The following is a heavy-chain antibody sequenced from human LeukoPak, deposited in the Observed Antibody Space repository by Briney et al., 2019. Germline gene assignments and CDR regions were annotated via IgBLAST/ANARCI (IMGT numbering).Heavy chain of an antibody. CDR3: ARGVGYDYVWGSYRNGKNFDY. CDR2: ISYDGSNK. D-gene: IGHD3-16*02. V-gene: IGHV3-30*04. Sequence: PGGSLRLSCAASGFTFSRYAMHWVRQAPGKGLEWVAVISYDGSNKYYADSVKGRFTISRDNSKNTLYLQMNSLRAEDTAVYYCARGVGYDYVWGSYRNGKNFDYWGQGTLVTVSS. CDR1: GFTFSRYA. J-gene: IGHJ4*02.